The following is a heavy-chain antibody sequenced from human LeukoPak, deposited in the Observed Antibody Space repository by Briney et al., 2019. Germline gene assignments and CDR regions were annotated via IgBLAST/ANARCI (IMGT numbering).Heavy chain of an antibody. Sequence: GGSLRLFCAASGFTFDDYGMSWVRQAPGKGLEWVSGIMNGGTTGYSDSVKGRFTISRDNAKNSLYLQMNSLRAEDTALYYCARGGPTIFGAYCSGGSCYPIDYWGQGTLVTVSS. CDR1: GFTFDDYG. CDR3: ARGGPTIFGAYCSGGSCYPIDY. D-gene: IGHD2-15*01. CDR2: IMNGGTT. J-gene: IGHJ4*02. V-gene: IGHV3-20*04.